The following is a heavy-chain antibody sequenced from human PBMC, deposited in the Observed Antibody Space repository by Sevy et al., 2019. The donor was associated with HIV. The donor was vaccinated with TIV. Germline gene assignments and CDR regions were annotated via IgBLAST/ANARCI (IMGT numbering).Heavy chain of an antibody. CDR2: IDGNGDTI. V-gene: IGHV3-11*01. CDR3: ARDHVKDGEGGDYYYHAMDV. J-gene: IGHJ6*02. D-gene: IGHD2-21*01. CDR1: GFTLSDYY. Sequence: GGSLRLSCAASGFTLSDYYMSWIRQAPGKGLQWIAYIDGNGDTIDYADSLKGRVTISRDNAKNPVYLQMNTLRAEDTAVYYCARDHVKDGEGGDYYYHAMDVWGRGTTVTVSS.